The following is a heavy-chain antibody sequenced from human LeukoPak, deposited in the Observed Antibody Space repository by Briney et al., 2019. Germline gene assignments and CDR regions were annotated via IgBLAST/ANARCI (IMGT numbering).Heavy chain of an antibody. Sequence: GGSLRLSCAASGFTFSSYEMNWVRQAPGKGLEWVSYISSSGSTIYYADSVKGRFTISRDNAKNSLYLQMNSLRAEDTAVYYCARGGGRYCSSTSCYVAYWGQGTLVTVSS. CDR3: ARGGGRYCSSTSCYVAY. CDR1: GFTFSSYE. J-gene: IGHJ4*02. D-gene: IGHD2-2*01. CDR2: ISSSGSTI. V-gene: IGHV3-48*03.